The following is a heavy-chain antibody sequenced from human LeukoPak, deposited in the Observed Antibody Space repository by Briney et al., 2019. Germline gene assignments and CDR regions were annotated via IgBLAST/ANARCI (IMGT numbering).Heavy chain of an antibody. Sequence: GESLKISCKGSGYSFTDYWIGWVRQMPGKGLEWLGIIFPHDSDTKYSPSFQGQVTISADKSISTAYLQWSSLKASDSAIYYCARHGLAGCIGGRCFTSFHYYGMDVWGQGTTVTVSS. J-gene: IGHJ6*02. CDR2: IFPHDSDT. V-gene: IGHV5-51*01. CDR1: GYSFTDYW. D-gene: IGHD2-15*01. CDR3: ARHGLAGCIGGRCFTSFHYYGMDV.